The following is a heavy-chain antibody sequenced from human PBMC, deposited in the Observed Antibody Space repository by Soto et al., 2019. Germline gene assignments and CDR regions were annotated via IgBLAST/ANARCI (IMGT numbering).Heavy chain of an antibody. J-gene: IGHJ4*02. Sequence: ASVEVSCEASGYFFTSYGITWVRQAPGQGLEWMGWISPYNGNTKYAQNFQGRVTTTTDTSTSTAYMEVRRLRSDDPAVYYCARDFGSDLSAPGAVFDYWGQGTLVTVSS. CDR3: ARDFGSDLSAPGAVFDY. V-gene: IGHV1-18*04. CDR1: GYFFTSYG. D-gene: IGHD3-3*01. CDR2: ISPYNGNT.